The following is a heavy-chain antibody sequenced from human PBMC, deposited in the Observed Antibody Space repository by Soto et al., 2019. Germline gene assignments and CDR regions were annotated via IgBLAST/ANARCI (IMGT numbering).Heavy chain of an antibody. CDR1: GFTVSSNY. Sequence: GGSLRLSCAASGFTVSSNYMSLVRQAPGKGLEWVSVIYSGGSTYYADSVKGRFTISRDNSKNTLYLQMNSLRAEDTAVYYCAREPLYYDFWSGYLDYWGQGTLVTVSS. CDR2: IYSGGST. D-gene: IGHD3-3*01. J-gene: IGHJ4*02. V-gene: IGHV3-66*01. CDR3: AREPLYYDFWSGYLDY.